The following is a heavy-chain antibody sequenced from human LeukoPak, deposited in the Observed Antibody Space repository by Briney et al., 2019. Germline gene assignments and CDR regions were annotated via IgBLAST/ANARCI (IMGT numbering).Heavy chain of an antibody. CDR1: GGSISSGGYY. CDR3: AGALGVNPYGGFDP. V-gene: IGHV4-61*02. CDR2: IYTSGST. D-gene: IGHD3-10*01. J-gene: IGHJ5*02. Sequence: PSETLSLTCTVSGGSISSGGYYWSWIRQPAGKGLEWIGRIYTSGSTNYSPSLKSRVTISVDTSKNQFSLKLSSVTAADTAVYYCAGALGVNPYGGFDPWGQGTLVTVSS.